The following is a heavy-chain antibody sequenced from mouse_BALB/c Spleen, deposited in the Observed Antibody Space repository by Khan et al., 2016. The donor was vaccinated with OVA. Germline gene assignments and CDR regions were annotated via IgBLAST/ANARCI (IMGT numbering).Heavy chain of an antibody. CDR1: GYSITSGYA. CDR3: SRGNYYGYYFDY. V-gene: IGHV3-2*02. J-gene: IGHJ2*01. Sequence: EVQLQESGPGLVKPSQSLSLTCTVTGYSITSGYAWNWIRQFPGTQLEWMSYISYSCVTSYPPSLKSRISITRDTSKNQLFLQLNSVTTEDTATYYCSRGNYYGYYFDYWGQGTTRTVSS. D-gene: IGHD1-1*01. CDR2: ISYSCVT.